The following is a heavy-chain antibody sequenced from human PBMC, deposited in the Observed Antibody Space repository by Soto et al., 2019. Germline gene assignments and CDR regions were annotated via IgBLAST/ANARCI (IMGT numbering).Heavy chain of an antibody. CDR1: GYTFTSYA. V-gene: IGHV1-3*01. CDR2: INAGNGNT. Sequence: ASVKVSCKASGYTFTSYAMHWVRQAPGQRLEWMGWINAGNGNTKYSQKFQGRVTITRDTSSSTAYMELSSLGSADTAVYYCARDWLNNYYDSSGYYPTLYGMDVWGQGTTVTVSS. J-gene: IGHJ6*02. D-gene: IGHD3-22*01. CDR3: ARDWLNNYYDSSGYYPTLYGMDV.